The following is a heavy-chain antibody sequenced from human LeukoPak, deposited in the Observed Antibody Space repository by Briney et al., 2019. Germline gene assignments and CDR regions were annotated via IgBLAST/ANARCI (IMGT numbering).Heavy chain of an antibody. D-gene: IGHD6-6*01. Sequence: GGSLRLSCAASGFTFSSYSMNWVRQAPGKGLEWVSSISSSSSYIYYADSVKGRFTISRDNAKNSLYLQMNSLGAEDTAVYYCARNIAGRRELDYWGQGTLVTVSS. CDR3: ARNIAGRRELDY. V-gene: IGHV3-21*04. CDR2: ISSSSSYI. CDR1: GFTFSSYS. J-gene: IGHJ4*02.